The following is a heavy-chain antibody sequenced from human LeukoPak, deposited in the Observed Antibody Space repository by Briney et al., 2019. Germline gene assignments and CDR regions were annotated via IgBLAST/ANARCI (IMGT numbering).Heavy chain of an antibody. V-gene: IGHV4-59*01. D-gene: IGHD1-26*01. J-gene: IGHJ4*02. CDR2: LYHSGSA. CDR1: GGSISSYY. CDR3: ARHSGASPHYFDY. Sequence: KPSETLSLTCTVFGGSISSYYWSWIRQPPGKGLEWIAYLYHSGSANYNPSLKSRVTISVDTSKNQFSLKLSSVTAADTAVYYCARHSGASPHYFDYWGQGTLVTVSS.